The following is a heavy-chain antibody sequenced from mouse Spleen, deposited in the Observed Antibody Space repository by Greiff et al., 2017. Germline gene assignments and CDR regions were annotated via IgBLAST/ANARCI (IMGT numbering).Heavy chain of an antibody. D-gene: IGHD1-1*01. CDR1: GYTFTSYW. J-gene: IGHJ3*01. CDR3: ASWGTTVVPFAY. V-gene: IGHV1-7*01. Sequence: QVQLQQSGAELAKPGASVKLSCKTSGYTFTSYWIHWVKQRPGQGLDWIGYINPTSDYTKYNQKFKDKATLTADKSSSTAYMQLNSLTYDDSAVYYCASWGTTVVPFAYWGQGTLVTVSA. CDR2: INPTSDYT.